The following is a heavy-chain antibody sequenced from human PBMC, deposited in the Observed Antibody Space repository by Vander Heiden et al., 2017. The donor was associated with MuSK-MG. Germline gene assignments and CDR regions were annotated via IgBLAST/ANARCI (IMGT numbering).Heavy chain of an antibody. CDR3: ARTPGSGWVDY. Sequence: EVQLVPSGAEVKMPGEYLTISCKGSGYSVASDWIGGVRQMPGEGLEWMGITYTGDADTRYSPSFQGQVTIAADKSISTAYLQWSSLKAADTAMYYCARTPGSGWVDYWGQGTLVTVSS. D-gene: IGHD6-19*01. J-gene: IGHJ4*02. V-gene: IGHV5-51*03. CDR1: GYSVASDW. CDR2: TYTGDADT.